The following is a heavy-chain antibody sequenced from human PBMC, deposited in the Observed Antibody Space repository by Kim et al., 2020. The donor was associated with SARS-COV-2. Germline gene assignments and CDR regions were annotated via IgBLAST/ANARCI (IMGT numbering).Heavy chain of an antibody. CDR2: IKKKTDGGTT. CDR3: VTEYYYDSSGVFDY. CDR1: GFTFSNGW. Sequence: GGSLRLSCAASGFTFSNGWMSWVRQAPGKGLEWVGRIKKKTDGGTTDYAAPVKGRFTISRDDSKNTLYLQMNSLKTEDTAVYYCVTEYYYDSSGVFDYWGQGTLVTVSS. V-gene: IGHV3-15*01. J-gene: IGHJ4*02. D-gene: IGHD3-22*01.